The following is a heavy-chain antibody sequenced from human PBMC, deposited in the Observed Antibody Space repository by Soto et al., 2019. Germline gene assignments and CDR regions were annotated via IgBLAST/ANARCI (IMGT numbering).Heavy chain of an antibody. V-gene: IGHV1-69*13. CDR2: IIPIFGTA. Sequence: SVKVSCKASGGTFSSYAISWVRQAPGQGLEWMGGIIPIFGTANYAQKFQGRVTITADESTSTAYMELSRLRSEDTAVYYCARDPTSPNYDFWSGYHQDYYYGMDVWGQGTTVTVSS. CDR3: ARDPTSPNYDFWSGYHQDYYYGMDV. D-gene: IGHD3-3*01. J-gene: IGHJ6*02. CDR1: GGTFSSYA.